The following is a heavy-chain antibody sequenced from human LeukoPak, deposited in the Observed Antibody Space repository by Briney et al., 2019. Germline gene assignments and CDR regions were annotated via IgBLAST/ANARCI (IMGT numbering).Heavy chain of an antibody. V-gene: IGHV1-69*02. CDR3: SFGAPLYYYGMDV. CDR2: IIPILGIA. J-gene: IGHJ6*02. CDR1: GGTFSSYT. D-gene: IGHD3-10*01. Sequence: SVKVSCKASGGTFSSYTISWVRQAPGQGLEWMGRIIPILGIANYAQKFQGRVTITADKSTSTAYMELSSLRSEDTAVYYCSFGAPLYYYGMDVWGQGTTVTVSS.